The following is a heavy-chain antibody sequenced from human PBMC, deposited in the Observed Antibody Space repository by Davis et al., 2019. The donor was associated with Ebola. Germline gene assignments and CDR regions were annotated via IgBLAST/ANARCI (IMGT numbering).Heavy chain of an antibody. CDR2: ISSSSSYI. V-gene: IGHV3-21*01. D-gene: IGHD5-24*01. J-gene: IGHJ4*02. CDR3: ASFEMATPFDY. CDR1: GFTFSSYA. Sequence: GGSLRLSCAASGFTFSSYAMHWVRQAPGKGLEWVSSISSSSSYIYYADSVKGRFTISRDNAKNSLYLQMNSLRAEDTAVYYCASFEMATPFDYWGQGTLVTVSS.